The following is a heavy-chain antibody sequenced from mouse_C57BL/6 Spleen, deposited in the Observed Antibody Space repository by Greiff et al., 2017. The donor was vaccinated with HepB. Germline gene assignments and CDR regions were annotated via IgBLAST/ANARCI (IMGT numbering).Heavy chain of an antibody. V-gene: IGHV5-16*01. J-gene: IGHJ2*01. CDR1: GFTFSDYY. CDR3: ARDSNYYFDY. D-gene: IGHD2-5*01. Sequence: EVKLVESEGGLVQPGSSMKLSCTASGFTFSDYYMAWVRQVPEKGLEWVANINDDGSSTYYLDSLKSRFIISRDNAKNILYLQMSSLKSEDTATYYCARDSNYYFDYWGQGTTLTVSS. CDR2: INDDGSST.